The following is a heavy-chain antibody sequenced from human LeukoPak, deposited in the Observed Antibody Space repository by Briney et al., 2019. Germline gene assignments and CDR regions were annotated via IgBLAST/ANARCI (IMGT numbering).Heavy chain of an antibody. J-gene: IGHJ6*03. CDR1: GFTFDDYA. Sequence: PGGSLRLSCAASGFTFDDYAMHWVRQAPGKGLEWVSLISWDGGSTYYADSVKGRFTISRDNSKNSLYLQMNSLRAEDTALYYCAKDKRSSYYYYMDVWGKGTTVTVSS. V-gene: IGHV3-43D*03. CDR3: AKDKRSSYYYYMDV. CDR2: ISWDGGST.